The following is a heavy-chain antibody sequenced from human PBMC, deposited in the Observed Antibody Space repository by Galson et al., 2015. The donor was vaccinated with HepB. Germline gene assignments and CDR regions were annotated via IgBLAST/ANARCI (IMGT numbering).Heavy chain of an antibody. J-gene: IGHJ4*02. CDR2: ISSSTIYT. D-gene: IGHD4-17*01. CDR3: ARVTDADYGDHSHFDY. CDR1: GFTFSDYY. Sequence: SLRLSCAASGFTFSDYYMSWIRQAPGKGLEWISYISSSTIYTHYADSVKGRFTISRDNVKNSMYLQMNSLTAEDTAVYFCARVTDADYGDHSHFDYWGQGTLVTVSS. V-gene: IGHV3-11*06.